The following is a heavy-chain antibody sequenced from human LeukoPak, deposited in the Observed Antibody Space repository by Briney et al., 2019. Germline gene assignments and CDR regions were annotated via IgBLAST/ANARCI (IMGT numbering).Heavy chain of an antibody. CDR3: ASRPPTGYAYLGVFDY. D-gene: IGHD3-9*01. V-gene: IGHV3-7*01. CDR1: GLTFSRHW. Sequence: GGSLRLSCAASGLTFSRHWMSWVRQAPGKGLEWVPNIKPDGSEKYYVDSVRGRFTISRDNSRSSLYLQMNNLGAEDTALYYCASRPPTGYAYLGVFDYWGQGTLVTVSS. CDR2: IKPDGSEK. J-gene: IGHJ4*02.